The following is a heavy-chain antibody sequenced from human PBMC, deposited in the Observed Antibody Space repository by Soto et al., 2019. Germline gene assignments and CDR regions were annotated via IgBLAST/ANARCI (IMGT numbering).Heavy chain of an antibody. CDR3: ARSTYYYDSSDYYSFYFDY. CDR2: INHSGST. CDR1: GGSFIGYY. J-gene: IGHJ4*02. V-gene: IGHV4-34*01. D-gene: IGHD3-22*01. Sequence: SETLSLTCAVYGGSFIGYYWSWIRQPPGKGLEWIGEINHSGSTNYNPSLKSRVTISVDTSKNQFYLKLSSVTAADTAVYYCARSTYYYDSSDYYSFYFDYWGQGTLVTVSS.